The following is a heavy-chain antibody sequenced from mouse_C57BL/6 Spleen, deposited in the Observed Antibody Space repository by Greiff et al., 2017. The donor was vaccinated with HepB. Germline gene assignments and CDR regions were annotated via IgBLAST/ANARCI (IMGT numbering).Heavy chain of an antibody. CDR3: ARRTAQARYCDY. D-gene: IGHD3-2*02. J-gene: IGHJ2*01. V-gene: IGHV1-18*01. CDR2: INPNNGGT. CDR1: AYTFTDYN. Sequence: VQLQQSGPELVKPGASVKIPCKASAYTFTDYNMDWVKQSHGKSLEWIGDINPNNGGTIYNQKFKGKATLTVDKSSSTAYMELRSLTSEDTAVYYCARRTAQARYCDYWGQGTTLTVSS.